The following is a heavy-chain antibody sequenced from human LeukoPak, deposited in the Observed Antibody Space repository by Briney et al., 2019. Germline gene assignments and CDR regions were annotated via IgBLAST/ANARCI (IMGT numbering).Heavy chain of an antibody. CDR3: AKSIRGPYYYGMDV. J-gene: IGHJ6*02. CDR2: ISGSGGST. V-gene: IGHV3-23*01. Sequence: GGSLRLSCAASGFSFSTYALTLVRQAPGKGLEWVSVISGSGGSTYYADAVKGRFAISRDNSKNTLYLQMNSLRAEDTAVYYCAKSIRGPYYYGMDVWGQGTTVTVSS. D-gene: IGHD2-2*02. CDR1: GFSFSTYA.